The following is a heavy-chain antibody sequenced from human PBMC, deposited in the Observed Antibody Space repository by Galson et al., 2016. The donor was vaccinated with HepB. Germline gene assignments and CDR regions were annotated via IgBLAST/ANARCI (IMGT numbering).Heavy chain of an antibody. CDR2: ISGAGSST. CDR3: ARDGGPSSYFDFWAGHYWPSWFDP. J-gene: IGHJ5*02. CDR1: GFSFNIYA. Sequence: SLRLSCAASGFSFNIYAMAWVRQAPDKGLEWVSAISGAGSSTYYADSVKGRFTISRDNSKNTLHLQMNSLRDDDTAVYYCARDGGPSSYFDFWAGHYWPSWFDPWGQGTLVTVSS. D-gene: IGHD3-3*01. V-gene: IGHV3-23*01.